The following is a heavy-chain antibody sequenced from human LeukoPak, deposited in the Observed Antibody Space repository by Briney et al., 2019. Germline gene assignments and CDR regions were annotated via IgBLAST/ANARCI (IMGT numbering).Heavy chain of an antibody. CDR3: ARDGMATIPY. D-gene: IGHD5-24*01. V-gene: IGHV3-33*08. CDR1: GFTFSRYG. CDR2: IWYDGSNK. J-gene: IGHJ4*02. Sequence: GGSLRLSCAASGFTFSRYGMHWVRQAPGKGLEWVAVIWYDGSNKYYADPVKGRFTISRDNSKNTLYLQMNSLRAEDTAVYYCARDGMATIPYWGQGTLVTVSS.